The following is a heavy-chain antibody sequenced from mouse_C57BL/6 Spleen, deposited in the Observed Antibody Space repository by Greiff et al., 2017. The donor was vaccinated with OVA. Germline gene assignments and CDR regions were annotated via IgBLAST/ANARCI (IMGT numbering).Heavy chain of an antibody. D-gene: IGHD1-1*01. CDR1: GYTFTSYW. J-gene: IGHJ2*01. Sequence: VKLQQPGAELVKPGASVKMSCKASGYTFTSYWITWVKQRPGQGLEWIGDIYPGSGSTNYNEKFKSKATLTVDTSSSTAYMQLSSLTSEDSAVYYGAREGFITEDCDYWGQGTTLTVSS. CDR3: AREGFITEDCDY. CDR2: IYPGSGST. V-gene: IGHV1-55*01.